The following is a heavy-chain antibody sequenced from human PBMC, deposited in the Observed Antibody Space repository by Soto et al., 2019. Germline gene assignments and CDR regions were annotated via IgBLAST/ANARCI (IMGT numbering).Heavy chain of an antibody. J-gene: IGHJ6*02. V-gene: IGHV3-30*18. CDR1: GFTFSSYG. CDR2: ISYDGSNK. CDR3: AKEIPARPSYYGMDV. D-gene: IGHD6-6*01. Sequence: QVQLVESGGGVVQPGRSLRLSCAASGFTFSSYGMHWVRQAPGKGLEGVAVISYDGSNKYYADSVKGRFTISRDNSKNTLYLQMNSLRAEDTAVYYCAKEIPARPSYYGMDVWGQGTTVTVSS.